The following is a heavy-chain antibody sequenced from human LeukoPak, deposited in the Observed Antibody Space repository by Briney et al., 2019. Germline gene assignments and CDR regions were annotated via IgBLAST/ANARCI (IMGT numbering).Heavy chain of an antibody. CDR2: IYYSGST. CDR3: ARSRDGYNLFDY. Sequence: SETLSLTCTVSGGSISSGDYYWSWIRQPPGKGLEWIGYIYYSGSTYYNPSLKSRVTISVDTSKNQFSLKLSSVTAADTAVYYCARSRDGYNLFDYWGQGTLVTVSS. J-gene: IGHJ4*02. CDR1: GGSISSGDYY. D-gene: IGHD5-24*01. V-gene: IGHV4-30-4*01.